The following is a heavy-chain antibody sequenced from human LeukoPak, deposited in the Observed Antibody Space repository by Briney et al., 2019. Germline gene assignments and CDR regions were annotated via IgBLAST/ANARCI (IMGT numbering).Heavy chain of an antibody. J-gene: IGHJ5*02. D-gene: IGHD6-19*01. CDR2: VCRNGDT. V-gene: IGHV4-38-2*01. Sequence: SETLSLTCAVYGDSISSDNCWGWIRQPPGKGLEWIGSVCRNGDTNYNPPLKSRVTISIDTSKNQFSLKLTSVTAADTAVYYCARHPYGLVREAFFDPWGQGTLVTVSS. CDR3: ARHPYGLVREAFFDP. CDR1: GDSISSDNC.